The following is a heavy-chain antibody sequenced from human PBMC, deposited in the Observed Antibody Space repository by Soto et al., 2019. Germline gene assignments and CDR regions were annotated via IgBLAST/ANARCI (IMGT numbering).Heavy chain of an antibody. Sequence: QVQLVQSGAEVKKPGSSVKVSCKASGGTFSSYTISWVRQAPGQGLEWMGRIIPILGIANYAQKLQGRVTITADKSTSTAYMELSSLRSEDTAVYYCARDLGVAAADYWGQGTLVTVSS. CDR3: ARDLGVAAADY. CDR1: GGTFSSYT. CDR2: IIPILGIA. J-gene: IGHJ4*02. V-gene: IGHV1-69*08. D-gene: IGHD6-13*01.